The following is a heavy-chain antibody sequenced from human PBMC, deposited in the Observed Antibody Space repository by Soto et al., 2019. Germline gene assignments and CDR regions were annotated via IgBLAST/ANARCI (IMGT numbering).Heavy chain of an antibody. CDR1: GYTFTSYG. V-gene: IGHV1-18*01. J-gene: IGHJ4*02. CDR2: ISTYNVDT. CDR3: ARGGFAYGYLDF. Sequence: QVHLVQSGAEVKKPGASPKVSCKASGYTFTSYGIVWVRQAPGQGLEWMGWISTYNVDTKYAQKFKGRVTMSTDTSTTTAYMELTSLTSDDTAMYYCARGGFAYGYLDFWGQGTLATVSS. D-gene: IGHD5-18*01.